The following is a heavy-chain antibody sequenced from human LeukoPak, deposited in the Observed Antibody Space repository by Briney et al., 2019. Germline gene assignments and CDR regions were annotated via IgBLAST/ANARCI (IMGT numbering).Heavy chain of an antibody. CDR2: IRSKANSYAT. D-gene: IGHD1-1*01. V-gene: IGHV3-73*01. J-gene: IGHJ6*03. CDR1: GFTFSGSA. Sequence: GGSLRLSCAASGFTFSGSAMHWVRQASGKGLEWVGRIRSKANSYATAYAASVKGRFTISRDDSKNTAYLQMNSLKTEDTAVYYCTRGGVPTSYYYYMDVWGKGTTVTISS. CDR3: TRGGVPTSYYYYMDV.